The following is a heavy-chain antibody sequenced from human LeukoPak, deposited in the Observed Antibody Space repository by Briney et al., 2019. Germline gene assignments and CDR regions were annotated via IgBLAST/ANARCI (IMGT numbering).Heavy chain of an antibody. V-gene: IGHV3-23*01. CDR3: AKGRGYCTGGSCYSDY. CDR2: ISGSDGST. J-gene: IGHJ4*02. CDR1: GFTFSNYA. D-gene: IGHD2-15*01. Sequence: GRSLRLSCTASGFTFSNYAMSSVRQAPGKGLEWVSTISGSDGSTYYADSVKGRFTISRDNSKNTLYLQMNSLRVEDTAIYYCAKGRGYCTGGSCYSDYWGQGTLVTVSS.